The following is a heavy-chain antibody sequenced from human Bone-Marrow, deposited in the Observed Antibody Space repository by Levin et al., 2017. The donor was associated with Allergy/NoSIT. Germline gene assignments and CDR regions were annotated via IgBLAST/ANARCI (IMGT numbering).Heavy chain of an antibody. CDR2: ITSTSKYI. V-gene: IGHV3-21*01. CDR3: ARAAGAAGRGGMDV. Sequence: SSETLSLTCATSDFPFSTYGMAWVRQAPGKGLEWVASITSTSKYIHYADSVKGRFTISRDNANNSLSLQMNRLRGEDTAVYYCARAAGAAGRGGMDVWGQGTTVTVSS. CDR1: DFPFSTYG. J-gene: IGHJ6*02. D-gene: IGHD6-13*01.